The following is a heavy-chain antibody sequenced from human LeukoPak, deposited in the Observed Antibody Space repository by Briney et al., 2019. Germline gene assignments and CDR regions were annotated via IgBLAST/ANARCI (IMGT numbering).Heavy chain of an antibody. CDR1: GFTFSSYW. CDR3: AKGAQYAADWLRTDY. Sequence: GGSLRLSCAASGFTFSSYWMTWVRQAPGKGLEWVANMKQDGSEKNYVDSVKGRFTISRDNAKNSLYLQMNSLRAEDTAVYYCAKGAQYAADWLRTDYWGQGTLVTVSS. CDR2: MKQDGSEK. J-gene: IGHJ4*02. V-gene: IGHV3-7*03. D-gene: IGHD5-12*01.